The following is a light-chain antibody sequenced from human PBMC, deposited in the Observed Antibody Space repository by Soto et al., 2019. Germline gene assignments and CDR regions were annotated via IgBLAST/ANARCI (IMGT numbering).Light chain of an antibody. CDR3: SSYAGSNNRV. V-gene: IGLV2-8*01. Sequence: QSALTQPPSASGSPGQSVTISCTGTSSDVGGYNYASWYQQHPGKAPKLMIYEVSKRPSGVPDRFSGSKSGNTASLTVSGLQAEDEADYYCSSYAGSNNRVFGTGTKLTVL. CDR2: EVS. CDR1: SSDVGGYNY. J-gene: IGLJ1*01.